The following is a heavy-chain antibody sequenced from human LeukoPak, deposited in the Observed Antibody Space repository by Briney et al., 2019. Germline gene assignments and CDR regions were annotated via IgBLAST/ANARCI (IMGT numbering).Heavy chain of an antibody. CDR3: ASSGRRSPYNWFDP. V-gene: IGHV1-2*02. Sequence: ASVKVSCKASGYTFTGYYMHWVRQAPGQGLEWMGWINPNSGGTNYAQKFQGRVAMTRDTSISTAYMELCRLRSDDTAVYYCASSGRRSPYNWFDPWGQGTLVTVSS. CDR1: GYTFTGYY. D-gene: IGHD3-10*01. J-gene: IGHJ5*02. CDR2: INPNSGGT.